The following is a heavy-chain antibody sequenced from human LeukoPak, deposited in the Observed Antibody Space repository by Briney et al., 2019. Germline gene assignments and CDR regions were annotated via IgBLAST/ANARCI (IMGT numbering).Heavy chain of an antibody. CDR1: GGSFSGYY. V-gene: IGHV4-34*01. D-gene: IGHD3-10*01. Sequence: SETLSLTCAVYGGSFSGYYWSWIRQPPGKGLEWIGEINHSGSTNYNPSLKSRVTISIDTSKNQFSLKLNSVTAADTAVYYCARGHVPRDWGQGTLVTVSS. CDR3: ARGHVPRD. CDR2: INHSGST. J-gene: IGHJ4*02.